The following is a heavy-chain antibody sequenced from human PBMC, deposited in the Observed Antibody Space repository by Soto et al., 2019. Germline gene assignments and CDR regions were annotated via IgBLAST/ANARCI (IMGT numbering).Heavy chain of an antibody. CDR2: IWYDGSNK. Sequence: QVQLVESGGGVVQPGRSLRLSCAASGFTFSSYGMHWVRQAPGKGLEWVAVIWYDGSNKYYADSVKGRFTISRDNSKNPRYLQMNSLRAEDSGVYYCARDTARAMVRIYYGMDVWGQGTTVTVSS. V-gene: IGHV3-33*01. CDR3: ARDTARAMVRIYYGMDV. CDR1: GFTFSSYG. D-gene: IGHD3-10*01. J-gene: IGHJ6*02.